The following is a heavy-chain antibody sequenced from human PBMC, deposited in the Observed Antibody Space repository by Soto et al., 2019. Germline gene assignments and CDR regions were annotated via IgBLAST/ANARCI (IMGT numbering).Heavy chain of an antibody. V-gene: IGHV3-53*01. CDR3: AGHGVRYYYYGMDV. CDR2: IYSGDST. Sequence: PGGSLRLSCAASGFTVSSNYMNWVRQAPGKGLEWVSVIYSGDSTYYADSVKGRFTISRDNSKNTLYLQMNSLRAEDTAVYYCAGHGVRYYYYGMDVWGQGTTVTVSS. J-gene: IGHJ6*02. D-gene: IGHD3-16*01. CDR1: GFTVSSNY.